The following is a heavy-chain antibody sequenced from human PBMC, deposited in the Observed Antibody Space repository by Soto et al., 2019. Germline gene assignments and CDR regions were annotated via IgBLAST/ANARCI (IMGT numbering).Heavy chain of an antibody. Sequence: SETLSLTCTVSGGSISGYDLSWIRQPTGKGLEWIGYMYNTGSTVYNPSFKSRVTISVDTSKNQFSLRLNSVTAADTAVYYCARSSIEPRVFMYPFDSWGQGTLVTVSS. CDR2: MYNTGST. CDR3: ARSSIEPRVFMYPFDS. J-gene: IGHJ4*02. D-gene: IGHD6-6*01. CDR1: GGSISGYD. V-gene: IGHV4-4*08.